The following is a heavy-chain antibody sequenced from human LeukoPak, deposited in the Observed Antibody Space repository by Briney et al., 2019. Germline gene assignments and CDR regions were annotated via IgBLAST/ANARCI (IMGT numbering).Heavy chain of an antibody. Sequence: GGSLRLSCAASGFTFSAYAMAWVRQAPGKGLRCISHITTGGSSIFYADSVKGRFTLSRDNAKNSLYLQMNSLRAEDAAVYYCARVRYDSGWYDYWGQGAQVIVSS. D-gene: IGHD6-19*01. CDR1: GFTFSAYA. V-gene: IGHV3-48*04. CDR2: ITTGGSSI. J-gene: IGHJ4*02. CDR3: ARVRYDSGWYDY.